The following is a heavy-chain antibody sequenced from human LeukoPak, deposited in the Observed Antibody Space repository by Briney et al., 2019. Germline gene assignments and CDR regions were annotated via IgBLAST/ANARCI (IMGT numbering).Heavy chain of an antibody. D-gene: IGHD6-19*01. J-gene: IGHJ4*02. V-gene: IGHV3-7*01. Sequence: GGSLRLSCVASGFTFSRYWMSWVRQAPGKGLEWVAKIKQDGSGEYYLDSVKGRFTISRDNAKNSLYLQMNGLRADDTAVYFCTTGYSSGWYNEGNYWGQGTLVTVSS. CDR1: GFTFSRYW. CDR3: TTGYSSGWYNEGNY. CDR2: IKQDGSGE.